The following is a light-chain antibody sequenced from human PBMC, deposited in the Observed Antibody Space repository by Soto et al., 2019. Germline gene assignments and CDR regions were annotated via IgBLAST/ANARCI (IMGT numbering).Light chain of an antibody. J-gene: IGKJ3*01. CDR1: QSVSSSY. Sequence: EIVLTQSPGTLSFSPGERATLTCRASQSVSSSYLAWFQQKPGQAPRLLIYGASSRATGIPDRFSGSGSGTDCTLTISRLEPEDFAVYYCQQYGNAPFTFGPGTKVDIK. CDR2: GAS. CDR3: QQYGNAPFT. V-gene: IGKV3-20*01.